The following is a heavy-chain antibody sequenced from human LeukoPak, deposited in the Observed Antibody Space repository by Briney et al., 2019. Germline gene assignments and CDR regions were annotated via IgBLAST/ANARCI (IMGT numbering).Heavy chain of an antibody. CDR1: GFTFSRYA. D-gene: IGHD4-11*01. J-gene: IGHJ4*02. CDR3: ARVGYSNYYFDY. CDR2: ISYDGSNK. Sequence: GGSLRLSCAASGFTFSRYAMHWVRQAPGKGLEWVAVISYDGSNKYYADSVKGRFTISRDNSKNTLYLQMNSLRAEDTAVYYCARVGYSNYYFDYWGQGTLVTVSS. V-gene: IGHV3-30*01.